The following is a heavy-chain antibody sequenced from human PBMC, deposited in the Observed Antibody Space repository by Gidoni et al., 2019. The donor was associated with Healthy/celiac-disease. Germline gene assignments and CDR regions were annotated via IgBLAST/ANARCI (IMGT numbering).Heavy chain of an antibody. CDR2: ISSSSSYI. V-gene: IGHV3-21*01. CDR1: GVTGSIYR. Sequence: EVKRVGSGGGGVKLGGSRRLSGEATGVTGSIYRMNWVRQAPGKGLELVSSISSSSSYIYYADSVKGRFTISRDNANNSLYLQMNSLRAEDTAVYYCARDRELLPRYYFDYWGQGTLVTVSS. D-gene: IGHD1-26*01. CDR3: ARDRELLPRYYFDY. J-gene: IGHJ4*02.